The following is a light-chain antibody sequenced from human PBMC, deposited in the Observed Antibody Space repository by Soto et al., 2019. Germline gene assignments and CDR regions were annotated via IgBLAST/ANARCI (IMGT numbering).Light chain of an antibody. CDR3: QQYHSLPFT. CDR1: QDISKY. V-gene: IGKV1-33*01. Sequence: DIQMTQSPSSLSASVGDRITITCQASQDISKYLIWYQQTPGKAPKFLIYEASKWERGVPSRFSGSGSGTDFTLTISSLQPEDIATYYCQQYHSLPFTFAPGTKLDIK. CDR2: EAS. J-gene: IGKJ3*01.